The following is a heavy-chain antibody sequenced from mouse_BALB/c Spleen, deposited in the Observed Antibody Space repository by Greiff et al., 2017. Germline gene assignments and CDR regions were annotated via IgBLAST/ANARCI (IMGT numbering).Heavy chain of an antibody. D-gene: IGHD2-12*01. CDR2: ISSGGGST. J-gene: IGHJ4*01. Sequence: EVQRVESGGGLVKPGGSLKLSCAASGFAFSSYDMSWVRQTPEKRLEWVAYISSGGGSTYYPDTVKGRFTISRDNAKNTLYLQMSSLKSEDTSMYYCARLRRDAMDYWGQGTSVTVSS. CDR1: GFAFSSYD. V-gene: IGHV5-12-1*01. CDR3: ARLRRDAMDY.